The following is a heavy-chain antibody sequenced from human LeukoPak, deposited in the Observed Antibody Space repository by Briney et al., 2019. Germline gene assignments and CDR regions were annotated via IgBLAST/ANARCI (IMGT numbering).Heavy chain of an antibody. CDR1: GGSISSSSYY. CDR2: IYYSGST. Sequence: SETLSLTCTVSGGSISSSSYYWGWIRQPPGKGLEWIGSIYYSGSTYYNPSLKSRVTISVDTSKNQFSQKLSSVTAADTAVYYCARITVTTPDDAFDIWGQGTMVTVSS. CDR3: ARITVTTPDDAFDI. V-gene: IGHV4-39*07. D-gene: IGHD4-17*01. J-gene: IGHJ3*02.